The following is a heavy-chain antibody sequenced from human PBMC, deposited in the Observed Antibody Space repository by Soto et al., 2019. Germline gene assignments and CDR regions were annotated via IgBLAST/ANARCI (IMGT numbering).Heavy chain of an antibody. Sequence: GGSLRLSCAASGFTFSGSAMHWVRQASGKGLEWVGRIRSKANSYATAYAASVKGRFTISRDDSKNTAYLQMNSLKTEDTAVYYCTRRSWYSDAFDIWGQGTMVTVSS. CDR2: IRSKANSYAT. J-gene: IGHJ3*02. V-gene: IGHV3-73*01. CDR3: TRRSWYSDAFDI. D-gene: IGHD6-13*01. CDR1: GFTFSGSA.